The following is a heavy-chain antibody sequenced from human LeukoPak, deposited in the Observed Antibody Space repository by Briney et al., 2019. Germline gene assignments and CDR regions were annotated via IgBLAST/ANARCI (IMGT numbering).Heavy chain of an antibody. V-gene: IGHV3-30-3*01. CDR3: ARDPDYYDSSGYRRGSYYYYYYGMDV. J-gene: IGHJ6*02. CDR1: GFTFSDYA. CDR2: ISYDGSNK. D-gene: IGHD3-22*01. Sequence: PGGSLRLSCTASGFTFSDYAMSWVRQAPGKGLEWVAVISYDGSNKYYADSVKGRFTISRDNSKNTLYLQMNSLRAEDTAVYYCARDPDYYDSSGYRRGSYYYYYYGMDVWGQGTTVTVSS.